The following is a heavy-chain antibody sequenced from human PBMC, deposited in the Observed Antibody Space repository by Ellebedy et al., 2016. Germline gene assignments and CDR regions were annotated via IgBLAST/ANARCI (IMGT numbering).Heavy chain of an antibody. D-gene: IGHD2-2*01. CDR3: ARDCSSTSCYDR. CDR1: GYTFTSYG. Sequence: ASVKVSCXASGYTFTSYGISWVRQAPGQGLEWMGWISAYNGNTNYAQKLQGRATMTTDTSTSTAYMELRSLRSDDTAVYYCARDCSSTSCYDRWGQGTTVTVSS. CDR2: ISAYNGNT. J-gene: IGHJ6*02. V-gene: IGHV1-18*04.